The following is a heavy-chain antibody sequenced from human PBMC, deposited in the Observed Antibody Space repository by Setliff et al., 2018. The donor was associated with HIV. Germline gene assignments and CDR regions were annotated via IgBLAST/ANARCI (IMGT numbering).Heavy chain of an antibody. Sequence: SETLSLTCTVSGGSISSRSYHWSWLRQPAGKGLEWIGRIYSNGNTDYNPSLKSRVTISADTSKNQFSLKLTSVTAADTAFYYCARDHVFGSRTGFDPWGPGILVTVPQ. J-gene: IGHJ5*02. V-gene: IGHV4-61*02. CDR3: ARDHVFGSRTGFDP. CDR1: GGSISSRSYH. D-gene: IGHD3-10*01. CDR2: IYSNGNT.